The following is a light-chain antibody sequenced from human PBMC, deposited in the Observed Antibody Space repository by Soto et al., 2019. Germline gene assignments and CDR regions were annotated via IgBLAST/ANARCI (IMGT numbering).Light chain of an antibody. Sequence: EIVMTQSPATLSLSPGERSTLSLRASRTVHSNVAWYQHKPGQAPRLLIYGSSFRATGVPARFSGSGFGTDFTLTISSLQSEDFVVYYCQQYNNWLRTFGQGTKVDIK. CDR2: GSS. CDR3: QQYNNWLRT. CDR1: RTVHSN. J-gene: IGKJ1*01. V-gene: IGKV3-15*01.